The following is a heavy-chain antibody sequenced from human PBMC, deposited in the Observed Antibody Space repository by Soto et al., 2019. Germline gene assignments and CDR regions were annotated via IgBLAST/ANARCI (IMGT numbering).Heavy chain of an antibody. CDR2: IYSGGST. V-gene: IGHV3-53*01. J-gene: IGHJ6*02. CDR1: GFTVSSNY. CDR3: ARDRCSGGSCYFGYYGMDV. Sequence: GGSLRLSCAASGFTVSSNYMSWVRQAPGKGLEWVSVIYSGGSTYYADSVKGRFTISRDNSKNTLYLQMNSLRAEDTAVYYCARDRCSGGSCYFGYYGMDVWGQGTTVTVSS. D-gene: IGHD2-15*01.